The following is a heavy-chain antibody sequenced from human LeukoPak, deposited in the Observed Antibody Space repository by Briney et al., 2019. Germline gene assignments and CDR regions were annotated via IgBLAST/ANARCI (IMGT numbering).Heavy chain of an antibody. J-gene: IGHJ6*02. CDR1: GFTFSSYG. Sequence: GGSLRHSCAPSGFTFSSYGLHWVRQAPRKGLEWVAVISYDGSNKYYADSVKGRFTISRDNSKNTLYLQMNSLRAEDTAVYYCAKDGTPYYYGMDVWGQGTTVTVSS. CDR2: ISYDGSNK. D-gene: IGHD1-26*01. V-gene: IGHV3-30*18. CDR3: AKDGTPYYYGMDV.